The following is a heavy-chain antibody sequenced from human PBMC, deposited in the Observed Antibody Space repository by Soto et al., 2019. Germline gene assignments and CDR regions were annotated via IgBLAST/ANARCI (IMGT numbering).Heavy chain of an antibody. V-gene: IGHV3-23*01. CDR3: AKQNIGPGWSDP. CDR1: GFTFYSYA. Sequence: PGGSLRLSCAASGFTFYSYAMSWVRQAPGKGLEWVSSISGSGGSTYSADSVKGRFTISRDNSENTLSLEMSSLRSEDTAIYYCAKQNIGPGWSDPWGHGTLVTVSS. CDR2: ISGSGGST. J-gene: IGHJ5*02.